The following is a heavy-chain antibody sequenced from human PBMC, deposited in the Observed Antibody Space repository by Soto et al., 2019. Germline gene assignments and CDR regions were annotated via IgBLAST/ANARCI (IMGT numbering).Heavy chain of an antibody. J-gene: IGHJ5*02. Sequence: SETLSLTCTVSGGSISSYYWSWIRQPPGKGLEWIGYIYYSGSTNYNPSLKSRVTISVDTSKNQFSLKLSSVTAADTAVYHCARDLPYDHWFDPWGQGTLVTVSS. D-gene: IGHD3-16*01. CDR2: IYYSGST. CDR1: GGSISSYY. CDR3: ARDLPYDHWFDP. V-gene: IGHV4-59*01.